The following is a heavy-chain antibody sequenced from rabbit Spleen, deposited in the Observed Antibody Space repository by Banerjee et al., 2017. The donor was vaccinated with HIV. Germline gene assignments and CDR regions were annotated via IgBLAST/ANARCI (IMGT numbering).Heavy chain of an antibody. J-gene: IGHJ4*01. CDR3: ARGSAAMTMVITGYYLNL. CDR2: IYAGSSGST. D-gene: IGHD2-1*01. Sequence: QSLEESGGGLVKPGASLTLTCKASGFSLNSGYDMCWVRQGPGKGLEWITSIYAGSSGSTAYASWAKGRFTISKTSSTTVTLQMTSLTAADTATYFCARGSAAMTMVITGYYLNLWGPGTLVTVS. CDR1: GFSLNSGYD. V-gene: IGHV1S40*01.